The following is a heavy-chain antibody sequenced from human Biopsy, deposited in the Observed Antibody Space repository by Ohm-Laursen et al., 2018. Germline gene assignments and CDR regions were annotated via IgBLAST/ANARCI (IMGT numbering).Heavy chain of an antibody. CDR2: ISRSSSTI. CDR1: GFTFSNYS. Sequence: SLRLSCSASGFTFSNYSMNWIRQAPGKGLEWVSYISRSSSTIYYADSVRGRFTISRDNAKNSLYLQMNSLRVEDTAVYYCARSVKIMAAPIDYWGQGTLVTVSS. CDR3: ARSVKIMAAPIDY. V-gene: IGHV3-48*04. D-gene: IGHD2-15*01. J-gene: IGHJ4*02.